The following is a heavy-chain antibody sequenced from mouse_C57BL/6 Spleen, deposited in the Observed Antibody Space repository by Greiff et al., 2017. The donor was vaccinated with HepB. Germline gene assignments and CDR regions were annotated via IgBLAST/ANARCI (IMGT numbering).Heavy chain of an antibody. CDR2: IGPGSGST. CDR1: GYTFTDYY. Sequence: VQLQQSGAELVKPGASVKISCKASGYTFTDYYINWVKQRPGQGLEWIGKIGPGSGSTYNNEKFKGKATLTADKSSSTAYMQLSSLTSEDSAVYFCARSPEFITTVVATEGGAMDYWGQGTSVTVSS. V-gene: IGHV1-77*01. J-gene: IGHJ4*01. D-gene: IGHD1-1*01. CDR3: ARSPEFITTVVATEGGAMDY.